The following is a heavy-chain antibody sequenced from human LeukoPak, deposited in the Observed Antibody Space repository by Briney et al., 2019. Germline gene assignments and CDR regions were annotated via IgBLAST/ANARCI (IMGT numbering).Heavy chain of an antibody. CDR1: GYTFNSYG. CDR2: ISAYNANT. D-gene: IGHD1-1*01. Sequence: ASVKVSCKASGYTFNSYGISWVRRAPGQGLEWMGWISAYNANTNYAQKLQGRVTMTTDTSTSTAHMELRSLRSDDTAVYYCARFTSLDVYAFDIWGQGTMDTVSS. V-gene: IGHV1-18*01. J-gene: IGHJ3*02. CDR3: ARFTSLDVYAFDI.